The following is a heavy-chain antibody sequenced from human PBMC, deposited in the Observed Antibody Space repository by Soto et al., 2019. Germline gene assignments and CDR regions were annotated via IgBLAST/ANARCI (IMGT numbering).Heavy chain of an antibody. J-gene: IGHJ4*01. V-gene: IGHV1-2*04. CDR3: ARGSEDSNCYYFSIYFDY. D-gene: IGHD3-22*01. CDR2: INPNSGGT. CDR1: GYTFTGYY. Sequence: ASVKVSCKASGYTFTGYYMHWVRQAPGQGLEWMGWINPNSGGTNYAQKFQGWVTMTRDTSISTAYMELSRLRSDDTAVYYCARGSEDSNCYYFSIYFDYSGHGTLITVSS.